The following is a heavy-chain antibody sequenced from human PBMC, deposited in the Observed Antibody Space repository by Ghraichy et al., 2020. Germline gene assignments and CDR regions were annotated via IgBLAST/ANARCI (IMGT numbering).Heavy chain of an antibody. CDR1: GDSVSSNSAA. Sequence: SQTLSLTCAISGDSVSSNSAAWNWIRQSPSRGLEWLGRTYYRSKWYNDYAVSVKSRITINPDTSKNQFSLQLNSVTPEDTAVYYCAREGHVVVVADNYYYGMDVWGQGTTVTVSS. J-gene: IGHJ6*02. V-gene: IGHV6-1*01. D-gene: IGHD2-15*01. CDR2: TYYRSKWYN. CDR3: AREGHVVVVADNYYYGMDV.